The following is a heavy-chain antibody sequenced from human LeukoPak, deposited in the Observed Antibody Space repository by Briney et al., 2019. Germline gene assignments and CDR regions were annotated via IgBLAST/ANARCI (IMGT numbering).Heavy chain of an antibody. CDR3: ARVQDRIDP. CDR2: IYHSGST. CDR1: GYSISSGYY. V-gene: IGHV4-38-2*02. J-gene: IGHJ5*02. Sequence: PSETLSLTCTVSGYSISSGYYWGWIRQPPGKGLEWIGSIYHSGSTYYNPSLKSRVTISVDTSKNQFSLKLSSVTAADTAVYYCARVQDRIDPWGQGTLVTVSS.